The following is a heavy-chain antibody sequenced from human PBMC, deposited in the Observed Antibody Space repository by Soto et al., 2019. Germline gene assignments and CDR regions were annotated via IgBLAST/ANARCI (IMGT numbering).Heavy chain of an antibody. CDR3: ARGNHRWLQLWYFDL. V-gene: IGHV1-69*12. J-gene: IGHJ2*01. CDR2: IIPIFGTT. Sequence: QVQLVQSGAEVKKPGSSVKVSCKASGGTFSNYPISWVRQAPGQGLEWMGGIIPIFGTTNYAQKFQGRVQITAYESTSTAYMELSSLRSEDTAVFYCARGNHRWLQLWYFDLWGRGTLVTVSS. CDR1: GGTFSNYP. D-gene: IGHD5-12*01.